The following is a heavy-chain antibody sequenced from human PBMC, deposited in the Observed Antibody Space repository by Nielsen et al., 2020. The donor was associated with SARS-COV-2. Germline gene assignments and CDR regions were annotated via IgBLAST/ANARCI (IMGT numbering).Heavy chain of an antibody. J-gene: IGHJ5*02. CDR2: ISGSGGST. CDR3: AKGPPNYYGSGSYYFDWFDP. D-gene: IGHD3-10*01. Sequence: WIRQPPGKGLEWVSAISGSGGSTYHADSVKGRFTISRDNSKNTLYLQMNSLRAEDTAVYYCAKGPPNYYGSGSYYFDWFDPWGQGTLVTVSS. V-gene: IGHV3-23*01.